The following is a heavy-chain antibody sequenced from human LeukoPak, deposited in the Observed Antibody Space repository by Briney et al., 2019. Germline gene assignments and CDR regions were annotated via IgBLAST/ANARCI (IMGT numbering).Heavy chain of an antibody. J-gene: IGHJ4*02. CDR2: ISYDGSNK. CDR3: ARGSPPDY. CDR1: GLTFSSYA. Sequence: PGGSLRLSCAASGLTFSSYAMYWVRQAPGKGLEWVGVISYDGSNKYYADSVKGRFTISRDNSKNTLYLQMNSLRAEDTAVYYCARGSPPDYWGQGTLVTVSS. V-gene: IGHV3-30-3*01.